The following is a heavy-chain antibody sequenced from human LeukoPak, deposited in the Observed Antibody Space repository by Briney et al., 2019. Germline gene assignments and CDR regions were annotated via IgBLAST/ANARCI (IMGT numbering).Heavy chain of an antibody. D-gene: IGHD6-19*01. CDR3: AKRIRGWFHIDY. J-gene: IGHJ4*02. CDR1: GFTFSNCA. Sequence: GVLRLSCAASGFTFSNCAMSWVRQAPGRGLEWVAAIGGGGDGASYADSVKGRFTISTDNSKNTLYLQMNSLRAEDTAVYYCAKRIRGWFHIDYWGQGTLVTVSS. V-gene: IGHV3-23*01. CDR2: IGGGGDGA.